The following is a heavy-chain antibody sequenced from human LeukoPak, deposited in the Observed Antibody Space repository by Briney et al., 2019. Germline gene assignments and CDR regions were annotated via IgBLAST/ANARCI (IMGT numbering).Heavy chain of an antibody. CDR1: GGSISSYY. CDR2: IYYSGST. V-gene: IGHV4-59*01. CDR3: LGAYGSGSYYDY. Sequence: SETLSLTCTVSGGSISSYYWSWIRQPPGKGLEWIGYIYYSGSTNYNPSLKSRVTISVDTSKNQFSLKLSSVTAADTAVYHCLGAYGSGSYYDYWGQGTLVTVSS. D-gene: IGHD3-10*01. J-gene: IGHJ4*02.